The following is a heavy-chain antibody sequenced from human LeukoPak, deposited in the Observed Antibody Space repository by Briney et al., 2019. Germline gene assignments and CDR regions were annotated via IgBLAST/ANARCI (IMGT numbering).Heavy chain of an antibody. Sequence: ASVKVSCKASGGTFSSYTISWVRQAPGQGLEWMGRFIPILGIANYAQKFQGRVTITADKSTSTAYMELSSLRSEDTAVYYCARAGSSGYYPDYWGQGTLVTVSS. J-gene: IGHJ4*02. CDR1: GGTFSSYT. V-gene: IGHV1-69*02. CDR2: FIPILGIA. D-gene: IGHD3-22*01. CDR3: ARAGSSGYYPDY.